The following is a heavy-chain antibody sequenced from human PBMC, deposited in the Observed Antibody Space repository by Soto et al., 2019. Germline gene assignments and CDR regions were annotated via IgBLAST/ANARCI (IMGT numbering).Heavy chain of an antibody. V-gene: IGHV1-69*02. J-gene: IGHJ5*02. Sequence: QVQLVQSGAEVQKPGSSVKVSCKASGGTFSSYTISWVRQAPGQGLEWMGRIIPILGIANYAQKFQGRVTITADKSTSTAYMELSSLRSEDTAVYYCARGRSIAAAGAYNWFDPWGQGTLVTVSS. CDR3: ARGRSIAAAGAYNWFDP. D-gene: IGHD6-13*01. CDR1: GGTFSSYT. CDR2: IIPILGIA.